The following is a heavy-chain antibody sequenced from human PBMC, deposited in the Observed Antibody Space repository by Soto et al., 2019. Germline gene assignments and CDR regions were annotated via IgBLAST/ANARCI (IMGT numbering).Heavy chain of an antibody. D-gene: IGHD4-17*01. CDR1: GYTFTSYY. J-gene: IGHJ6*02. CDR3: ARDGSQTTVTTLDYYYGMDV. CDR2: INPSGGST. Sequence: GASVKVSCKASGYTFTSYYMHWVRLAPGQGLEWMGIINPSGGSTSYAQKFQGRVTMTRDTSTSTVYMELSSLRSEDTAVYYCARDGSQTTVTTLDYYYGMDVWGQGTTVTVSS. V-gene: IGHV1-46*01.